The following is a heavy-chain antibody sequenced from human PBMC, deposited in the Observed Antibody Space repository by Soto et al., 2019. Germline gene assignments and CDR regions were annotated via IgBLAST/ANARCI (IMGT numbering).Heavy chain of an antibody. V-gene: IGHV3-23*01. CDR3: AKEYEYSSGWERIDY. Sequence: EVQLLESGGGLVQPGGSLRLSCAASGFTFSSYAMSWVRQAPGKGLEWVSAISGSGGSTYYAASVKGRCTITRDNSKNTLHLQMNSLRAEDTAVYYCAKEYEYSSGWERIDYWGQGTLVTVSS. J-gene: IGHJ4*02. D-gene: IGHD6-19*01. CDR2: ISGSGGST. CDR1: GFTFSSYA.